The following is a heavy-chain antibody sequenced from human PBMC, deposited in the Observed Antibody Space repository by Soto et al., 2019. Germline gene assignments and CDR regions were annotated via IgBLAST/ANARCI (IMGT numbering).Heavy chain of an antibody. V-gene: IGHV3-23*01. J-gene: IGHJ4*02. CDR2: ISGSGSIT. CDR3: TRVFRGCSSGSCYLEY. CDR1: GFTFSTYA. Sequence: GGSLRLSCAASGFTFSTYAMTWVRQAPGKGLEWVSTISGSGSITYYADSVKGRFTISRDNSKNTLYLQMNSLRAEDTAIYYCTRVFRGCSSGSCYLEYWGQGTLVTVSS. D-gene: IGHD2-15*01.